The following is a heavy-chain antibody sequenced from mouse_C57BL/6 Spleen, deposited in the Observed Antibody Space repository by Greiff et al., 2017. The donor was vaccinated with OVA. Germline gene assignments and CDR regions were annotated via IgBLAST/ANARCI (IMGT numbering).Heavy chain of an antibody. CDR3: ARLGDGGFDY. Sequence: DVKLVESGGGLVKPGGSLKLSCAASGFTFSDYGMHWVRQAPEKGLEWVAYISSGSSTIYYADTVKGRFTISRDNAKNTLFLQMTSLRSEDTAMYYCARLGDGGFDYWGQGTTLTVSS. J-gene: IGHJ2*01. V-gene: IGHV5-17*01. D-gene: IGHD4-1*01. CDR1: GFTFSDYG. CDR2: ISSGSSTI.